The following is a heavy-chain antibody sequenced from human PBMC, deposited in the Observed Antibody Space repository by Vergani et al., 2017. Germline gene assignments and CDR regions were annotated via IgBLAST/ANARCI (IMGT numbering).Heavy chain of an antibody. CDR2: IYYSGST. Sequence: QVQLQESGPGLVKPSETLSLTCTVSGGSISSYYWSWIRQPPGKGLEWIGYIYYSGSTNYNPSLKSRVTISVDTSKNQFSLRLSSVAAADTAVYYCAGTPEPPLLQHWGQGTLVTVSS. V-gene: IGHV4-59*01. D-gene: IGHD1-14*01. CDR1: GGSISSYY. CDR3: AGTPEPPLLQH. J-gene: IGHJ1*01.